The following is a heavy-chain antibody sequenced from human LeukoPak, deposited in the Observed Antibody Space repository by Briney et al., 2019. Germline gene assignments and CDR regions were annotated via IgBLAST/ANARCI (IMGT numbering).Heavy chain of an antibody. D-gene: IGHD4-11*01. J-gene: IGHJ3*02. Sequence: SETLSLTCAVYGGSFSGYYWSWIRQPPGKGLEWIGEINHSGSTNYNPSLKSRVTISVDTPKNHFSLKLSSVTAADTAVYYCARVQAFDAFAIWGQGTLVTVSS. CDR2: INHSGST. V-gene: IGHV4-34*01. CDR1: GGSFSGYY. CDR3: ARVQAFDAFAI.